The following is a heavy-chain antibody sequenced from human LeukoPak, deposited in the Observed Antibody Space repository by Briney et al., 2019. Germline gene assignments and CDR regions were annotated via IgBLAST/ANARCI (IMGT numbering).Heavy chain of an antibody. CDR1: GYSFTSYG. J-gene: IGHJ6*02. Sequence: ASVKVSCKASGYSFTSYGITWVRQAPGQGLEWMGWISTYDGDANYAQQLQGRVTMTTDTSTITAYMELRSLRSEDTAVYYCARDRLEDYYYYGMDVWGQGTTVTVSS. CDR3: ARDRLEDYYYYGMDV. CDR2: ISTYDGDA. D-gene: IGHD6-25*01. V-gene: IGHV1-18*01.